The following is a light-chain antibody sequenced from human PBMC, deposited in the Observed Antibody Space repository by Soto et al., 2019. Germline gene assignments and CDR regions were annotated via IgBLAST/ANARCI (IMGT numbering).Light chain of an antibody. CDR2: EVS. CDR1: SSDIGTYDY. J-gene: IGLJ1*01. V-gene: IGLV2-8*01. CDR3: CSYGGGNNFYV. Sequence: QSVLTQPPCASGSPGQSVTISCTGTSSDIGTYDYVSWYQHLPDKAPKLIIYEVSKRPSGVPDRFSGSKSGNTASLTVSGLQAEDEGDYYCCSYGGGNNFYVFGTGTKVTVL.